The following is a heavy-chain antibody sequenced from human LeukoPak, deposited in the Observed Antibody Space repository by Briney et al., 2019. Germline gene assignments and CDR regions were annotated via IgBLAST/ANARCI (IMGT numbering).Heavy chain of an antibody. V-gene: IGHV4-59*08. CDR2: MFYGGTT. J-gene: IGHJ2*01. CDR1: GDSLSRSS. Sequence: SETLSLTCTVSGDSLSRSSWSWIRQSPGGGLEWIAYMFYGGTTNHNPSLKGRVTMSMVTSKDRSSRSLSSVTAADTAVYFCVRHWVHDFGGSDWYFDLWGRGTLVTVSS. CDR3: VRHWVHDFGGSDWYFDL. D-gene: IGHD4-23*01.